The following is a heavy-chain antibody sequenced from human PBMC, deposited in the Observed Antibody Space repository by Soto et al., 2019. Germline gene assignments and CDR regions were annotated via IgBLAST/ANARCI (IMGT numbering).Heavy chain of an antibody. CDR2: IYDSGST. CDR1: GGSFSGYF. CDR3: ARAETFDLEWSFNCCDP. D-gene: IGHD3-3*01. V-gene: IGHV4-34*01. Sequence: SETLSLTCAVNGGSFSGYFWTWVRQPPGRGLEWIGEIYDSGSTNYSPSLKSRVTISMDKSKNQFSLNLSPVTAADTAVYYCARAETFDLEWSFNCCDPRGKVNLGPVS. J-gene: IGHJ5*02.